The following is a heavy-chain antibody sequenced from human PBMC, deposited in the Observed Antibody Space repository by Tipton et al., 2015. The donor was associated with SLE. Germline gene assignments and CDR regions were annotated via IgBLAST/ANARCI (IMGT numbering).Heavy chain of an antibody. J-gene: IGHJ3*02. Sequence: TLSLTCTVSGASMSGYYWSWIRQSPGKGLEWIGYIFDNGNSNYNPSLKSRVTISIDTSKNQFSLRLTSLTAADTAVYYCARVVYSFADAFDIWGQGTLVTVPS. V-gene: IGHV4-59*01. CDR3: ARVVYSFADAFDI. CDR1: GASMSGYY. CDR2: IFDNGNS. D-gene: IGHD6-13*01.